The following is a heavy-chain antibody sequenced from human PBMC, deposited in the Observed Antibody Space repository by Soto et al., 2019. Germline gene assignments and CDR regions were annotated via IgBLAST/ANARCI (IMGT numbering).Heavy chain of an antibody. CDR2: ISSSSSTI. CDR1: GFTFSSYS. J-gene: IGHJ4*02. CDR3: ARRGYGLDLYYFDY. Sequence: PGGSLRLSCAASGFTFSSYSMNWVRQAPGKGLEWVSYISSSSSTIYYADSVKGRFTISRDNAKNSLYLQMNSLRAEDTAVYYCARRGYGLDLYYFDYWGQGTLVTVSS. V-gene: IGHV3-48*01. D-gene: IGHD3-22*01.